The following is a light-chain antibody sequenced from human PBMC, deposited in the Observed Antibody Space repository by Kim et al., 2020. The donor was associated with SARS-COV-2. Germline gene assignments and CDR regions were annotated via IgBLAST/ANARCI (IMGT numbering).Light chain of an antibody. CDR2: GKN. CDR3: NSRDSSGNVV. V-gene: IGLV3-19*01. Sequence: SSELTQDPAVSVALGQTVRITCQGDSLRSYYASWYQQKPGQAPVVVIYGKNNRPSGIPDRFSGSSSGNTASLTITGAQAEDEADYYCNSRDSSGNVVFGGGTQLTVL. CDR1: SLRSYY. J-gene: IGLJ2*01.